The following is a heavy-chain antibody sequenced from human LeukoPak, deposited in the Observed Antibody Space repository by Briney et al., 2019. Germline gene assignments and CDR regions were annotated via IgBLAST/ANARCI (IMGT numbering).Heavy chain of an antibody. Sequence: SETLSLTCAVSGGSISSSNWWSWVRQPPGKGLEWIGEINHSGSTNYNPSLKSRVTISVDTSKNQFSLKLSSVTAADTAVYYCARWQLASARALMDVWGKGTTVTVSS. V-gene: IGHV4-4*02. CDR1: GGSISSSNW. CDR2: INHSGST. CDR3: ARWQLASARALMDV. J-gene: IGHJ6*03. D-gene: IGHD6-6*01.